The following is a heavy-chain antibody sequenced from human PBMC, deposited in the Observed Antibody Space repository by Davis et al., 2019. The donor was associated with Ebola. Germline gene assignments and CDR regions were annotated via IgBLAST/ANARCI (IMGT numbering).Heavy chain of an antibody. CDR1: GGSISSCNYY. D-gene: IGHD6-13*01. CDR2: IYYSGST. CDR3: ARRSSSWQRFDP. J-gene: IGHJ5*02. Sequence: SETLSLTCTVSGGSISSCNYYWVWIRQPPGKGLEWIGSIYYSGSTYYNPSLKSRVTISVDTSKNHFSLKLSSVTAADTAVYYCARRSSSWQRFDPWGQGTLVTVSS. V-gene: IGHV4-39*02.